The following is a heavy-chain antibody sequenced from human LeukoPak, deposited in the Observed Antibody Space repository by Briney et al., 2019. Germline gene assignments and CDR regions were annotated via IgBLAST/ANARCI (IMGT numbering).Heavy chain of an antibody. CDR2: IYTSGST. D-gene: IGHD3-22*01. Sequence: PSETLSLTCTVSGGSISSYYWSWIRQPAGKGLEWIGRIYTSGSTNHNPSLKSRVTMSVDTSKNQFSLKLSSVTAADTAVYYCARALYYDSSGYWSDWGQGTLVTVSS. CDR3: ARALYYDSSGYWSD. V-gene: IGHV4-4*07. J-gene: IGHJ4*02. CDR1: GGSISSYY.